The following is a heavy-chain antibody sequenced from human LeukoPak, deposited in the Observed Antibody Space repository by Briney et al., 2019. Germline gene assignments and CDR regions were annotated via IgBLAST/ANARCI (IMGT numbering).Heavy chain of an antibody. Sequence: ETLSLTCTVSGGSISSYYWSWVRQPPGKGLEWIGYIYDRGSTNYNPSLTSRVTISVDTSKNQFSLNLSSVTAADTAVYYCARFYYDILTGHRYFDYWGQGTLVTVSS. V-gene: IGHV4-59*01. D-gene: IGHD3-9*01. CDR2: IYDRGST. CDR1: GGSISSYY. CDR3: ARFYYDILTGHRYFDY. J-gene: IGHJ4*02.